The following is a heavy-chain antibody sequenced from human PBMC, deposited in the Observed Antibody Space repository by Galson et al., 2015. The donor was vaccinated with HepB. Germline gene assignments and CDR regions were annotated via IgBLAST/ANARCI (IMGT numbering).Heavy chain of an antibody. V-gene: IGHV1-69*13. D-gene: IGHD3-22*01. J-gene: IGHJ4*02. CDR2: IIPIFGTA. Sequence: SVKVSCKASGGTFSSYAISWVRQAPGQGLEWMGGIIPIFGTANYAQKFQGRVTITADESTSTAYMELSSLRSEDTAVYYCARANHLSEWGYDSSGYFDYWGQGTLVTVSS. CDR3: ARANHLSEWGYDSSGYFDY. CDR1: GGTFSSYA.